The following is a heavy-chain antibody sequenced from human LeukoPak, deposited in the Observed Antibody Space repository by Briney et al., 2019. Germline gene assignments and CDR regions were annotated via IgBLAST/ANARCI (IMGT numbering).Heavy chain of an antibody. Sequence: GGPLRLSCAASGFTSSSYGMHWVRQAPGKGLEWVAFIRYDGSNKDYADSVKGRFTISRDNSKNTLYLQMNSLRAEDSAVYYCAKDETSATYRRMDVWGKGTTVTVSS. CDR2: IRYDGSNK. CDR3: AKDETSATYRRMDV. V-gene: IGHV3-30*02. D-gene: IGHD3-16*02. CDR1: GFTSSSYG. J-gene: IGHJ6*04.